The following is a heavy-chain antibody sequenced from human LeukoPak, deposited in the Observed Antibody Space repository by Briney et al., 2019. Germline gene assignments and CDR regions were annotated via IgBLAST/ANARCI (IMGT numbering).Heavy chain of an antibody. J-gene: IGHJ2*01. CDR1: GYTFTVYL. CDR3: VRGLTTVATWLYL. V-gene: IGHV1-2*02. Sequence: SVKVSCKASGYTFTVYLMHWVRQAPGQGLEWMGWISPNSGDTKYAQKFQGRVTMTRDTSISTAYMEVSRLRSDDTAVYYCVRGLTTVATWLYLWGRGTLVTVSS. D-gene: IGHD4-17*01. CDR2: ISPNSGDT.